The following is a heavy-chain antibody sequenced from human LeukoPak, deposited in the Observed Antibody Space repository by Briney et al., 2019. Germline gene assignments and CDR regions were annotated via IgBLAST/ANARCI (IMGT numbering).Heavy chain of an antibody. Sequence: GGSLRLSCAASGFTFSSYEMNWVRQAPGKGLEWVSYISSSGSTIYYADSVKGRFTISRDNAKNSLYLQMNSLRAEDTAVYYCARTYSSSSYSAFDIWGQGTMVTVSS. CDR2: ISSSGSTI. CDR1: GFTFSSYE. D-gene: IGHD6-6*01. V-gene: IGHV3-48*03. J-gene: IGHJ3*02. CDR3: ARTYSSSSYSAFDI.